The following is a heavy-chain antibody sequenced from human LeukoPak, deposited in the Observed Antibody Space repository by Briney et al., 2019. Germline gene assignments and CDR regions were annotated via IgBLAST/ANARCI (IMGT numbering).Heavy chain of an antibody. J-gene: IGHJ4*02. D-gene: IGHD2-15*01. V-gene: IGHV3-23*01. CDR1: GFTFSSYG. Sequence: GGSLRLSCAASGFTFSSYGMTWVRQAPGKGLGWVSAISDSGGSTYYEDSVKGRFTISRDNSKNTLYLQMNSLRAEDTAVYYCAKNSGGTCYSHLVYWGQGTLVTVSS. CDR3: AKNSGGTCYSHLVY. CDR2: ISDSGGST.